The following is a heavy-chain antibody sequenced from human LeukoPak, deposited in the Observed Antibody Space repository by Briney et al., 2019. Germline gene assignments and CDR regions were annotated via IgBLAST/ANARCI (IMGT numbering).Heavy chain of an antibody. D-gene: IGHD3-10*01. CDR2: IYYSGNT. V-gene: IGHV4-39*01. CDR1: GDSISSSSYY. Sequence: SETLSLTCTVSGDSISSSSYYWGWIRQPPGKGLEWIGSIYYSGNTYYNPSLKSRVTISVDTSKNQFSLKLSSVTAADTAVYYCARVKLGVTMVRGAWFDPWGQGTLVTVSS. CDR3: ARVKLGVTMVRGAWFDP. J-gene: IGHJ5*02.